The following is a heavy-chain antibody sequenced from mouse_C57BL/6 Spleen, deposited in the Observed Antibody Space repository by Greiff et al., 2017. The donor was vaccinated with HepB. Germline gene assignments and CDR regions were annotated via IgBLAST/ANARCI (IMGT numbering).Heavy chain of an antibody. Sequence: VQLQQSGAELVRPGASVTLSCKASGYTFTDYEMHWVKQTPVHGLEWIGAIGPETGGTAYNQKFKGKAILTADKSSSTAYMELRSLTSEDSAVYYCTRREGFYWYFDVWGTGTTVTVSS. CDR1: GYTFTDYE. V-gene: IGHV1-15*01. CDR3: TRREGFYWYFDV. CDR2: IGPETGGT. J-gene: IGHJ1*03.